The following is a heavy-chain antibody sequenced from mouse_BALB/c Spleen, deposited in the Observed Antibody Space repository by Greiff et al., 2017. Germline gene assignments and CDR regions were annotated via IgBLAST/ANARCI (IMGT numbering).Heavy chain of an antibody. CDR3: ARYYGYSMDY. V-gene: IGHV14-3*02. D-gene: IGHD2-1*01. CDR2: IDPANGNT. J-gene: IGHJ4*01. Sequence: EVHLVESGAELVKPGASVKLSCTASGFNIKDTYMHWVKQRPEQGLEWIGRIDPANGNTKYDPKFQGKATITADTSSNTAYLQLSSLTSEDTAVYYCARYYGYSMDYWGQGTSVTVSS. CDR1: GFNIKDTY.